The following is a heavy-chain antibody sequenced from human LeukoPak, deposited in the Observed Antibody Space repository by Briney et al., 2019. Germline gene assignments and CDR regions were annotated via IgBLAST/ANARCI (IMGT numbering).Heavy chain of an antibody. CDR3: VRDKGYGVLDY. Sequence: PSQTLSLTCAVSGDSISSGGYSWSWLRQPPGKGLEWIGYIYHSGSAYYKSSLKSRVTMTVDRSKNQFSLELSSVTAADTAVYYCVRDKGYGVLDYWGQGTLVTVSS. CDR2: IYHSGSA. D-gene: IGHD4-17*01. CDR1: GDSISSGGYS. V-gene: IGHV4-30-2*01. J-gene: IGHJ4*02.